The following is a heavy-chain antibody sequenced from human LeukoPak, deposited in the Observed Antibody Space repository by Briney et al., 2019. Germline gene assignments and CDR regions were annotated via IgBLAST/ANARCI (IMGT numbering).Heavy chain of an antibody. CDR1: GGTFSSYA. V-gene: IGHV1-69*01. J-gene: IGHJ3*02. D-gene: IGHD5-18*01. Sequence: SVKVSCKASGGTFSSYAISWVRQAPGQGLEWMGGIIPIFGTANYAQKFQGRVTITADESTSTAYMELSSLRSEDTAVYYCAREIYSKLHDAFDIWGQGTMVTVSS. CDR2: IIPIFGTA. CDR3: AREIYSKLHDAFDI.